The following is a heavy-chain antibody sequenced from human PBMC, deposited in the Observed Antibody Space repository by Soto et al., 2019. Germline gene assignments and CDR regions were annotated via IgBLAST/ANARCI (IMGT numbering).Heavy chain of an antibody. J-gene: IGHJ4*02. Sequence: QVQLVESGGGVVQPGRSPRLSCAASGFTFSSYAMHWVRQAPGKGLEWVAVISYDGSNKYYADSVKGRFTISRDNSKNTLYLQMNSLRAEDTAVYYCARAYEGDYFDYWGQGTLVTVSS. CDR1: GFTFSSYA. D-gene: IGHD3-16*01. CDR3: ARAYEGDYFDY. V-gene: IGHV3-30-3*01. CDR2: ISYDGSNK.